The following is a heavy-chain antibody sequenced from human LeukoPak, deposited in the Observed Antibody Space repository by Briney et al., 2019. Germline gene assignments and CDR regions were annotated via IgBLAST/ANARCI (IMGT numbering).Heavy chain of an antibody. J-gene: IGHJ4*02. CDR1: GGTFSSYA. Sequence: ASVKVSCKASGGTFSSYAISWVRQAPGQGLEWMGRIIPILGIANYAQKFQGRVTITADKSTSSAYMELSSLRSEATAVYYCASTMGWLQSTYYFDYWGQGTLVTVSS. D-gene: IGHD5-24*01. CDR2: IIPILGIA. CDR3: ASTMGWLQSTYYFDY. V-gene: IGHV1-69*04.